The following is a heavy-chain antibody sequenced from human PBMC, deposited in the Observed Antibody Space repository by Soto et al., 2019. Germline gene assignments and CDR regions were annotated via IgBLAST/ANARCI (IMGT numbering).Heavy chain of an antibody. CDR3: ARRGIGTIAYYYGMDV. D-gene: IGHD3-3*01. CDR2: INPNSGGT. Sequence: QVQLVQSGAEVKKPGASVKVSCKASGYTFTGYYMHWVRQAPGQGLEWMGWINPNSGGTNYAQKFQGWVTMTRDTSISTAYMELSRLRSDDTAVYYCARRGIGTIAYYYGMDVWGQGTTVTVSS. V-gene: IGHV1-2*04. J-gene: IGHJ6*02. CDR1: GYTFTGYY.